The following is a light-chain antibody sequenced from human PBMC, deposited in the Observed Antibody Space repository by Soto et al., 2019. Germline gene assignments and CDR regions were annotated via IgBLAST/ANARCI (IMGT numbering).Light chain of an antibody. Sequence: QSVLTQPPSVSGAPGQRVTISCTGSSSNIGAGYDVHWYQQLPGTAPKLLIYSDNQRPSAVPDRFSGSKSGTSASLAISGLQSEDEADYYCASWDDSLDGWLFGGGTKLTVL. CDR2: SDN. CDR1: SSNIGAGYD. J-gene: IGLJ3*02. V-gene: IGLV1-40*01. CDR3: ASWDDSLDGWL.